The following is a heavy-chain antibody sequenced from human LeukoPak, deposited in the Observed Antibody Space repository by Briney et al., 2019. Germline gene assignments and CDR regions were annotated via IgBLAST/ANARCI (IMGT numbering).Heavy chain of an antibody. CDR2: IYYSGST. CDR1: GGSINTYY. Sequence: SETLSLTCTVSGGSINTYYWSWIRQPPGKGLEWIGYIYYSGSTNYNPSLKSRVTLSMDTSKNQFSLRLSSVTAADTAVYYCARVRRVGATPFDYWGQGTLVTVSS. CDR3: ARVRRVGATPFDY. V-gene: IGHV4-59*01. J-gene: IGHJ4*02. D-gene: IGHD1-26*01.